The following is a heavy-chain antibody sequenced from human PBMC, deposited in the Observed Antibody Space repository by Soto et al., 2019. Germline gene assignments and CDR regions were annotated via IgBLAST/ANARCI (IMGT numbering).Heavy chain of an antibody. CDR2: VNPSGGST. CDR3: AREEECSGRISYSEYFQ. J-gene: IGHJ1*01. V-gene: IGHV1-46*01. CDR1: GYIFTAYS. D-gene: IGHD6-25*01. Sequence: ASVKVSCKASGYIFTAYSMHWVRQAPGQGLEWMGVVNPSGGSTNYAQKFQGRITMARDTSTSTVYMDLSSLTSEDTAVYYCAREEECSGRISYSEYFQ.